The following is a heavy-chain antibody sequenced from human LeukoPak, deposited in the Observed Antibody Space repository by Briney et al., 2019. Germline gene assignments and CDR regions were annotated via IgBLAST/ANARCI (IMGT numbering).Heavy chain of an antibody. Sequence: ASVKVSCKASGGTFSSYAISWVRQAPGQGLEWMGGIIPIFGTANYAQKFQGRVTITTDESTSTAYMELSSLRSEDTAVYYCARVGVVGGWYSYYFDYWGQGTLVTVSS. D-gene: IGHD6-19*01. CDR1: GGTFSSYA. J-gene: IGHJ4*02. CDR2: IIPIFGTA. V-gene: IGHV1-69*05. CDR3: ARVGVVGGWYSYYFDY.